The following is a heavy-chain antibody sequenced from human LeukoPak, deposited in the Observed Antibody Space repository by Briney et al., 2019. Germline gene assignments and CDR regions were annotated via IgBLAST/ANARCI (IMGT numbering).Heavy chain of an antibody. CDR2: IYYSGST. CDR1: GGSISSSSYY. Sequence: PSETLSLTCTVSGGSISSSSYYWGWIRQPPGKGLEWIGSIYYSGSTYYNPSLKSRVTISVDTSKNQFSLKLSSVTAADTAVYYCARDMIVVNAPFDYWGQGTLVTVSS. CDR3: ARDMIVVNAPFDY. J-gene: IGHJ4*02. V-gene: IGHV4-39*07. D-gene: IGHD3-22*01.